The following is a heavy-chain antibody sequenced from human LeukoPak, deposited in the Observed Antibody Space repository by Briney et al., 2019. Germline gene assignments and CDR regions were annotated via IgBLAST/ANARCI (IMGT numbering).Heavy chain of an antibody. CDR3: ARGRYFYDGRGTLFDY. J-gene: IGHJ4*02. CDR1: GFTVSSNY. Sequence: GGSLRLSCAASGFTVSSNYMSWVRQAPGQGLEWVSYISSSGSTIYYTDSVKGRFTISRDNAKNSLYLQMNSLRAEDTAVYYCARGRYFYDGRGTLFDYWGQGTLVTVSS. D-gene: IGHD3-22*01. V-gene: IGHV3-11*01. CDR2: ISSSGSTI.